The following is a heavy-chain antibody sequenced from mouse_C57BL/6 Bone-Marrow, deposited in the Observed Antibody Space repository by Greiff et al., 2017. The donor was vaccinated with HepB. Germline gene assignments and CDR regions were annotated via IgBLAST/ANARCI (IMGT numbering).Heavy chain of an antibody. J-gene: IGHJ2*01. CDR3: ARRGGYDYFDY. Sequence: QVHVKQPGAELVKPGASVKLSCKASGYTFTSYWMQWVKQRPGQGLEWIGEIDPSDSYTNYNQKFKGKATLTVDTSSSTAYMQLSSLTSEDSAVYYCARRGGYDYFDYWGQGTTLTVSS. CDR1: GYTFTSYW. D-gene: IGHD2-3*01. V-gene: IGHV1-50*01. CDR2: IDPSDSYT.